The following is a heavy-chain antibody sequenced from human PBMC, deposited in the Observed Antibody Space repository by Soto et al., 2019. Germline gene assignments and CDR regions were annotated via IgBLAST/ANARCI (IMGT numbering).Heavy chain of an antibody. J-gene: IGHJ6*02. D-gene: IGHD6-13*01. Sequence: QVQLQESGPGLVNPSETLTLTCTVSGGSISNYYWNWIRQSPGQGLEWIGYIYYSGGTNYNPSLKSRVTISVDTSKSQFSLKLSSVTAADTAMYYCARRPGYGQGVDVWGQGTTVTVSS. CDR3: ARRPGYGQGVDV. V-gene: IGHV4-59*08. CDR1: GGSISNYY. CDR2: IYYSGGT.